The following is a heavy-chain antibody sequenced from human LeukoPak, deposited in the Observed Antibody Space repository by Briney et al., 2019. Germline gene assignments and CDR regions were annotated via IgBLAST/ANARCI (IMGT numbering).Heavy chain of an antibody. CDR1: GGSISSGGYY. V-gene: IGHV4-30-2*01. CDR3: ARELTGDDAFDI. Sequence: SETLSLTCTVSGGSISSGGYYWSWIRQPPGKGLEWIGYIYHSGSTYYNPSLKSRVTISVDRSKNQFSLQLNSVTPEDTAVYYCARELTGDDAFDIWGQGTMVTVSS. J-gene: IGHJ3*02. D-gene: IGHD7-27*01. CDR2: IYHSGST.